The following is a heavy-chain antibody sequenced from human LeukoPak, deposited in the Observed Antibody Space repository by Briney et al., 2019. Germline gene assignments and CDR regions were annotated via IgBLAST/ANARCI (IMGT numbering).Heavy chain of an antibody. CDR1: GGSFNTYY. D-gene: IGHD1/OR15-1a*01. Sequence: ASETLSLTCAVYGGSFNTYYWNWIRQSPGKGLEWIGEINHTGTTNYNPPLKSRFTISVDTSKNQFSLKLTSVTAADTAVYYCARGAADRNNYYYYIDVWGKGTTVTVSS. J-gene: IGHJ6*03. V-gene: IGHV4-34*01. CDR3: ARGAADRNNYYYYIDV. CDR2: INHTGTT.